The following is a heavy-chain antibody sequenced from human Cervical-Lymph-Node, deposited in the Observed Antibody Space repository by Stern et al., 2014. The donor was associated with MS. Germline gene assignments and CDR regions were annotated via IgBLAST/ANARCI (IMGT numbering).Heavy chain of an antibody. CDR1: GFTSSSYG. J-gene: IGHJ6*02. V-gene: IGHV3-21*01. CDR3: ARHCSSSSCFRYYGMDV. D-gene: IGHD2-2*01. CDR2: ISTSGSKK. Sequence: EVQLVESGGGLLKPGGSLRLSCAASGFTSSSYGMHWVRQAPGKGLEWVSSISTSGSKKYYADSMKGRLTISRDNAKNLLFLQMNSLRAEDTGTYYCARHCSSSSCFRYYGMDVWGQGTTVTVSS.